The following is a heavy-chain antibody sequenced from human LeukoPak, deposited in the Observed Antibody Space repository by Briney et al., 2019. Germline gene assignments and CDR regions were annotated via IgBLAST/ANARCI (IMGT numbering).Heavy chain of an antibody. Sequence: GGSLRLSCAASGFSFSSYGMHWVRQGPGKGLEWVAVLSYDGSNKYYADSVKGRFTISRDNSKNTLYLQMNSLRAEDTAVYYCAKHLRTHYYDSSGYYPSIDYWGQGTLVTVSS. V-gene: IGHV3-30*18. CDR3: AKHLRTHYYDSSGYYPSIDY. CDR2: LSYDGSNK. D-gene: IGHD3-22*01. J-gene: IGHJ4*02. CDR1: GFSFSSYG.